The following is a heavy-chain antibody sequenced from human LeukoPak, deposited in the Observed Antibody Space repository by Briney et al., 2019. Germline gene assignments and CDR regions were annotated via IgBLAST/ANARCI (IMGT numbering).Heavy chain of an antibody. V-gene: IGHV4-61*02. Sequence: PSETLSLTCTVSGNSISSGDYYWSWIRQPAGKGLEWIGRIYTSGSTNYNPSLKSRVTISGDTSKNQFSLKLSSVTAADTAVYYCARDLEDIVVVVAATPIGAFDIWGQGTMVTVSS. J-gene: IGHJ3*02. CDR3: ARDLEDIVVVVAATPIGAFDI. CDR1: GNSISSGDYY. D-gene: IGHD2-15*01. CDR2: IYTSGST.